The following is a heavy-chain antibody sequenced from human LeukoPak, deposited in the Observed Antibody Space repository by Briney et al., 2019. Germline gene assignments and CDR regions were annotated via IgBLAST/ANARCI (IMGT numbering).Heavy chain of an antibody. D-gene: IGHD3-22*01. CDR1: GGSISSGGYY. CDR3: ASHMYDSSGYYADY. CDR2: IYYSGST. Sequence: SQTLSLTCTVSGGSISSGGYYWSWIRQHPGKGLERIGYIYYSGSTYYNPFLKSRVTISVDTSKNQFSLKLSSVTAADTAVYYGASHMYDSSGYYADYWGQGTLVTVSS. V-gene: IGHV4-31*03. J-gene: IGHJ4*02.